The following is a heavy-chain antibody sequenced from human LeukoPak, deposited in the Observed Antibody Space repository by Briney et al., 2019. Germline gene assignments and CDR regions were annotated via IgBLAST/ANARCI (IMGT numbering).Heavy chain of an antibody. CDR3: AREAYYYDSSGNPADAFDI. CDR1: GYTFTSYG. Sequence: ASVKVSCKASGYTFTSYGISWVRQAPGQGLEWMGWISAYNGNTNYAQKLQGRVTMTTDTSTSTAYMELRSLRSDDTAVYYCAREAYYYDSSGNPADAFDIWGQGTMVTVSS. D-gene: IGHD3-22*01. J-gene: IGHJ3*02. V-gene: IGHV1-18*01. CDR2: ISAYNGNT.